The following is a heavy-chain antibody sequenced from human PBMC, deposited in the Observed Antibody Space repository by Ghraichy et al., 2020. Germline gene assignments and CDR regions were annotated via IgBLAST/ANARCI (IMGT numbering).Heavy chain of an antibody. Sequence: GGSLRLSCATSGFTFTNAWMTWVRQAPGKGLEWVALIKSKYDGGTTDYAAPVKGRFTISRDDSRSTVYLQMSSLKTEDTAVYYCATDPAGYETSWGQGTLVTVSS. CDR1: GFTFTNAW. CDR2: IKSKYDGGTT. D-gene: IGHD5-12*01. J-gene: IGHJ4*02. V-gene: IGHV3-15*01. CDR3: ATDPAGYETS.